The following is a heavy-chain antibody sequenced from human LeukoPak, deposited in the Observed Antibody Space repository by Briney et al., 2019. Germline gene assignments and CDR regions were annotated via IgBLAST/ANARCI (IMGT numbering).Heavy chain of an antibody. V-gene: IGHV1-69*04. CDR1: GGTFSSYA. J-gene: IGHJ4*02. Sequence: ASVKVSCKASGGTFSSYAISWVRQAPGQGLEWMGRIIPILGIANYAQKFQGRVTITADKSTSTAYMELSSLRSEDTAVYYCARGEMATMSFWYFDYWGQGTLVTVSS. D-gene: IGHD5-24*01. CDR3: ARGEMATMSFWYFDY. CDR2: IIPILGIA.